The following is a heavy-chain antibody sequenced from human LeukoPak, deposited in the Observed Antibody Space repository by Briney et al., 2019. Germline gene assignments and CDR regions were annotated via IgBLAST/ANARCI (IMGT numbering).Heavy chain of an antibody. V-gene: IGHV4-4*07. J-gene: IGHJ6*03. CDR1: GGSISSYY. CDR2: IYTSGST. CDR3: ARDTYYYYYMDV. Sequence: SETLSLTCTVSGGSISSYYWSWIRQPAGKGLEWIGRIYTSGSTNYNPSLKSRVTISVDKSKNQFSLKLSSVTAADTAVYYCARDTYYYYYMDVWGKGTTVTVSS.